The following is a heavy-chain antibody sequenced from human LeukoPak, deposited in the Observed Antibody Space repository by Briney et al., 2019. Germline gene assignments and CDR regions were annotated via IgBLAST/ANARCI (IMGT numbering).Heavy chain of an antibody. J-gene: IGHJ4*02. CDR3: ARQTRAHYFDY. V-gene: IGHV4-59*08. Sequence: SETMSLTCTVSGGSISSYYWSWIRQPPRKGLEWIGYIYYSGSTNYNPSLKSRVTISVDTSKNQFSLKLSSVTAADTAVYYCARQTRAHYFDYWGQGTLVTVSS. CDR2: IYYSGST. CDR1: GGSISSYY. D-gene: IGHD4/OR15-4a*01.